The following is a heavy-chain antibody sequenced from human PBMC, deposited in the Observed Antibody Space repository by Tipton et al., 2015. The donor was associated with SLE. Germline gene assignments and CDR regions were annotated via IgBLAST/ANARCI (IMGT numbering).Heavy chain of an antibody. CDR1: GGSISSSSYY. CDR2: IYHSEST. D-gene: IGHD3-22*01. V-gene: IGHV4-39*07. J-gene: IGHJ5*02. Sequence: TLSLTCTVSGGSISSSSYYWGWIRQPPGKGLEWIGSIYHSESTYNNPSLKSRVTISVDTPKNHFSLKLSSVTAADTAVYYCARDGYDSSGYLNWFDPWGQGTLVTVSS. CDR3: ARDGYDSSGYLNWFDP.